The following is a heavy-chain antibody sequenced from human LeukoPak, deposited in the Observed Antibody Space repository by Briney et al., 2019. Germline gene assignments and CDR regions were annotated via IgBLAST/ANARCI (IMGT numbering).Heavy chain of an antibody. D-gene: IGHD3-22*01. CDR3: AKGESYDSSGYSDY. J-gene: IGHJ4*02. CDR1: GFTFSSNA. Sequence: PGGSLRLSCAASGFTFSSNAMSWVRQAPGKGLEWVSAISGSGVTTYYADSVKGRFTISRDNSKNTLYLQMNSLRAEDTAVYYCAKGESYDSSGYSDYWGQGTLVTVSS. CDR2: ISGSGVTT. V-gene: IGHV3-23*01.